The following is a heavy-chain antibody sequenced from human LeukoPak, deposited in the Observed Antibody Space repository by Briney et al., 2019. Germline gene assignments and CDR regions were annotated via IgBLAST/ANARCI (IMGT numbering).Heavy chain of an antibody. CDR3: ASRSINWYRGGTWFDP. J-gene: IGHJ5*02. CDR1: GFTFSSFS. CDR2: INSDSKTI. Sequence: GGSLRLSCAASGFTFSSFSMNWVRQAPGKGLEWLSYINSDSKTIYYADSVKGRFTISRDNAKNSLYLQMSSLRVEDTAVYYCASRSINWYRGGTWFDPWGQGTLVTVSS. D-gene: IGHD6-13*01. V-gene: IGHV3-48*04.